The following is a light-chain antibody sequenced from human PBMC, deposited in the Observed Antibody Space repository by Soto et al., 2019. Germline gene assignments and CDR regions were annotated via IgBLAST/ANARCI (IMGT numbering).Light chain of an antibody. CDR2: LGS. J-gene: IGKJ1*01. V-gene: IGKV2-28*01. CDR3: MQALQTPPTWT. Sequence: DIVMTQSPLSLPVTPGEPASISCRSSQSLLHSNGYNYLDWYLQKPGQSPQLLIYLGSNRASGVPDRFSGSGYGTDFTLKISRVEAEDVGVYYCMQALQTPPTWTFGQGTKVEIK. CDR1: QSLLHSNGYNY.